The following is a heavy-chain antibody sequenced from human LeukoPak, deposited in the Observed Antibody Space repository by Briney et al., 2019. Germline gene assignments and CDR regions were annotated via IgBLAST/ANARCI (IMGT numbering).Heavy chain of an antibody. CDR2: FYYSGKT. D-gene: IGHD3-22*01. CDR3: ARYKISDSSFDY. J-gene: IGHJ4*02. CDR1: GVSISSGNYY. V-gene: IGHV4-39*01. Sequence: PSETLSLTCTVSGVSISSGNYYSGWIRQPPGKGLEWIGTFYYSGKTYYNPSPKSRLTISVHTSQNPFSLKLTSLPAADPALFFCARYKISDSSFDYWGQGTMVTVCS.